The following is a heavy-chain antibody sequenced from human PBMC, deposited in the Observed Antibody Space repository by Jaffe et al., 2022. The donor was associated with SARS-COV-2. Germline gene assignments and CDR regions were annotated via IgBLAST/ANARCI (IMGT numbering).Heavy chain of an antibody. J-gene: IGHJ5*02. CDR1: EFTFNSYA. Sequence: EVQLLESGGGLVQPGGSLRLSCAASEFTFNSYAMNWVRQAPGKGLEGVSSVSGSGETTYYADSVKGRFTISRDNSKNTLYLQMNSLRAEDTAIYYCAKGGSWSYNWFDAWGQGTLVTVSS. D-gene: IGHD6-19*01. CDR2: VSGSGETT. CDR3: AKGGSWSYNWFDA. V-gene: IGHV3-23*01.